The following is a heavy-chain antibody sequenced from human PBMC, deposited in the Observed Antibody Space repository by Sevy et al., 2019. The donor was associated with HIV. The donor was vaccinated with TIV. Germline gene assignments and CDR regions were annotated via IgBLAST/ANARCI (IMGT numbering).Heavy chain of an antibody. Sequence: SETLSLTCTVSGGSISSYYWSWIRQPPGKGLEWIGYIYYSGSTNYNPSLKSRVTISVETSKNQFSLKLGSVTAADTAVYYCAGATDCSSTSCYGYYFDYWGQGTLVTVSS. CDR3: AGATDCSSTSCYGYYFDY. V-gene: IGHV4-59*01. CDR2: IYYSGST. CDR1: GGSISSYY. D-gene: IGHD2-2*01. J-gene: IGHJ4*02.